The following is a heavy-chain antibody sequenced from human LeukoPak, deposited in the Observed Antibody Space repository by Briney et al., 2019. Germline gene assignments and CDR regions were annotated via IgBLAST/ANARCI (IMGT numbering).Heavy chain of an antibody. V-gene: IGHV3-30*18. J-gene: IGHJ4*02. CDR3: TKDRNSGSYYLWAY. CDR1: GFTFSSYG. D-gene: IGHD1-26*01. Sequence: GGSLRLSCAASGFTFSSYGMHWVRQAPGKGLEWVAVISYDGSNKYYADSVKGRFTISRDNSENTLYLQMNSLRAEDTAVYYCTKDRNSGSYYLWAYWGQGTLVTVSS. CDR2: ISYDGSNK.